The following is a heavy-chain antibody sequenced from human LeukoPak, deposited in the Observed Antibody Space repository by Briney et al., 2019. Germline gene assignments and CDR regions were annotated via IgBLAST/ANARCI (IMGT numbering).Heavy chain of an antibody. J-gene: IGHJ4*02. CDR1: GGSISSGDYY. D-gene: IGHD3-10*01. CDR2: IYYSGST. V-gene: IGHV4-30-4*08. Sequence: SQTLSLTCTVSGGSISSGDYYWSWIRQPPGKGLEWIGYIYYSGSTYYNPSLKSRVTISVDTSKNQFSLKLSSVTAADTAVYHCARDSYYGSGSYNFDYWGQGTLVTVSS. CDR3: ARDSYYGSGSYNFDY.